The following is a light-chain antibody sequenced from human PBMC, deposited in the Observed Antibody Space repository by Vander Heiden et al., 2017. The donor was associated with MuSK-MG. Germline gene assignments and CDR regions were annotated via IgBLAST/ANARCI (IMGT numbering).Light chain of an antibody. V-gene: IGLV4-69*01. CDR2: LNSDGSH. CDR1: SGHSSYA. J-gene: IGLJ2*01. Sequence: QLVLTQSPSASASLVASVKLTRTPSSGHSSYAIAWHQQTERGPRYLMSLNSDGSHIKGDGIPDRFSGFISGAERYLTISSLQADDEADYFCQTWGTAIVVFGGGTKLTVL. CDR3: QTWGTAIVV.